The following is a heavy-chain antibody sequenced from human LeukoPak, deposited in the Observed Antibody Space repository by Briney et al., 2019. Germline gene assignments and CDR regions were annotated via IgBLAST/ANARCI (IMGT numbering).Heavy chain of an antibody. CDR2: IYYSGST. D-gene: IGHD3/OR15-3a*01. V-gene: IGHV4-39*01. J-gene: IGHJ4*02. CDR3: ARHFGT. Sequence: GSLRLSCAASGFTFSSYGMHWVRQAPGKGLEWIGSIYYSGSTYYNPSLKSRVTISGDTSKNQFSLKLRSVTAADTAVYYCARHFGTWGQGTLVTVSS. CDR1: GFTFSSYG.